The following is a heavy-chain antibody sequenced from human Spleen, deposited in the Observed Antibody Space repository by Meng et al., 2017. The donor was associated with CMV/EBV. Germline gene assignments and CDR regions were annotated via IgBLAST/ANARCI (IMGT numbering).Heavy chain of an antibody. V-gene: IGHV3-23*01. D-gene: IGHD3-10*01. CDR3: AKDDDFGSGRLRLGYLDL. Sequence: FARYAMSWVRQAPGKGLEWVSGISATGDNTLHADSMKGRFTISRDNTKNTLYLQMNSLRAEDTALYYCAKDDDFGSGRLRLGYLDLWGRGTLVTVSS. CDR1: FARYA. CDR2: ISATGDNT. J-gene: IGHJ2*01.